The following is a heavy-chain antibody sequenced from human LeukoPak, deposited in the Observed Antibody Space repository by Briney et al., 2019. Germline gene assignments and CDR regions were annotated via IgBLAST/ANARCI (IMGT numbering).Heavy chain of an antibody. V-gene: IGHV4-31*03. D-gene: IGHD4-17*01. J-gene: IGHJ4*02. CDR2: IYYSGST. CDR1: GGSISSGGYY. Sequence: SETLSLTCTVSGGSISSGGYYWSWIRQHPGKGLEWIGYIYYSGSTYYNPSLKSRVTISVDTSKNQFSLKLSSVTAADTAVYYCAREVGDYSSRNFDYWGQGTLATVSS. CDR3: AREVGDYSSRNFDY.